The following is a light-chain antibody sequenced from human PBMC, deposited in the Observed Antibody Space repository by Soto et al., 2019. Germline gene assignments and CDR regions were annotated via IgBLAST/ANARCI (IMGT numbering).Light chain of an antibody. V-gene: IGKV3-11*02. Sequence: EILLAQSPATLSLSPGERATLSCKASQDVSIFLAWYQQKPGQAPRLLIHDASNSATGVPARFSGSGSGRDFTLTITSLEPEDFAVYYCQQRSTWLYTFGHGTKLEV. CDR1: QDVSIF. CDR2: DAS. J-gene: IGKJ2*01. CDR3: QQRSTWLYT.